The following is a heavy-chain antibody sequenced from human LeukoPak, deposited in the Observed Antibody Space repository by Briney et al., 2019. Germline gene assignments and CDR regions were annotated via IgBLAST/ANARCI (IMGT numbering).Heavy chain of an antibody. Sequence: GGSLRLSCAASGFTFSSYSMNWVRQAPGKGLEWVSAISGSGGSTYYADSVKGRFTISRDNSKNTLYLQMNSLRAEDTAVYYCAKDSYSSGWYQIDYWGQGTLVTVSS. V-gene: IGHV3-23*01. CDR2: ISGSGGST. J-gene: IGHJ4*02. CDR3: AKDSYSSGWYQIDY. CDR1: GFTFSSYS. D-gene: IGHD6-19*01.